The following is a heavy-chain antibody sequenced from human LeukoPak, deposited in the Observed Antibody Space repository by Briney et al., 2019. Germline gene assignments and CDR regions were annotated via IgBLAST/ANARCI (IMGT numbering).Heavy chain of an antibody. CDR2: ISPIFGTV. D-gene: IGHD5-12*01. Sequence: GASVKVSCKASGGTFSRYAISWVRQAPGQGLEWMGGISPIFGTVNYAQKFQGRVTITADESTSTAYMEVSSLRSEDTAVYYCARNENSGWGYFDYWGQGTLVTVSS. V-gene: IGHV1-69*13. J-gene: IGHJ4*02. CDR1: GGTFSRYA. CDR3: ARNENSGWGYFDY.